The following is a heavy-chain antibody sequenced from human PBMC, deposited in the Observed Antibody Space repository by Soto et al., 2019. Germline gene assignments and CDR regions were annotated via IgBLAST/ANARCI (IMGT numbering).Heavy chain of an antibody. V-gene: IGHV1-18*01. D-gene: IGHD2-15*01. CDR3: ARVICSGGSCYSLTDYYYYYYMDV. J-gene: IGHJ6*03. Sequence: ASVKVSCKASGYTFTSYGISWVRQAPEQGLEWMGWISAYNGNTNYAQKLQGRVTMTTDTSTSTAYMELRSLRSDDTAVYCCARVICSGGSCYSLTDYYYYYYMDVWGKGTTVTVSS. CDR1: GYTFTSYG. CDR2: ISAYNGNT.